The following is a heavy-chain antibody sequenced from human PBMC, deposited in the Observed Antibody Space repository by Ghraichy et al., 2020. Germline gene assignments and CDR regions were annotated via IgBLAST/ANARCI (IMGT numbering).Heavy chain of an antibody. CDR1: AFTFSDYP. V-gene: IGHV3-30-3*01. CDR2: ILHDGHNT. J-gene: IGHJ4*02. Sequence: GGSLRLSCAASAFTFSDYPMSWVRQAPGKGLEWVALILHDGHNTYYTDSVKGRFSISRDTSRTTLYLQMNSLTPDDTAVYFCARGTYTSSSGVADYWGQGTLVTVSS. D-gene: IGHD6-6*01. CDR3: ARGTYTSSSGVADY.